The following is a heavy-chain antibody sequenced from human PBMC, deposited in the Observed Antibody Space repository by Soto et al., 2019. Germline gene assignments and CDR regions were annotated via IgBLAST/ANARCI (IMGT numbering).Heavy chain of an antibody. CDR2: ISWNSGSI. Sequence: ESGGGLVQPGRSLRLSCAASGFTFEDDAMHWVRQAPGKGLEWVSGISWNSGSIGYADSVKGRFTISRDNAKNSLYLQMNSLRAEDTALYYCAKGYTSIIGPFDYWGQGTLVTVSS. V-gene: IGHV3-9*01. CDR1: GFTFEDDA. J-gene: IGHJ4*02. CDR3: AKGYTSIIGPFDY. D-gene: IGHD1-20*01.